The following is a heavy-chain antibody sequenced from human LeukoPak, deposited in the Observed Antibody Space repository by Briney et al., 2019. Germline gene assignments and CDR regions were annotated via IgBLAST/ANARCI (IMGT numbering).Heavy chain of an antibody. Sequence: PSETLSLTCAVYGGSFSGYYWSWIRQPPGKGLEWIGEIDHSGSTNYNPSLKSRVTISVDTSKNQFSLKLSSVTAADTAVYYCARADYCSSTRCYNPPYNWFDPWGQGTLVTVSS. D-gene: IGHD2-2*02. CDR3: ARADYCSSTRCYNPPYNWFDP. J-gene: IGHJ5*02. V-gene: IGHV4-34*01. CDR2: IDHSGST. CDR1: GGSFSGYY.